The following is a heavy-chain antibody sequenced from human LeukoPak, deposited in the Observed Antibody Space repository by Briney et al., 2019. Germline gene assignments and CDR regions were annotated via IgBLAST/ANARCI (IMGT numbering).Heavy chain of an antibody. V-gene: IGHV4-59*01. D-gene: IGHD2-15*01. CDR1: GGSISSYY. CDR2: IYYSGST. J-gene: IGHJ6*02. CDR3: ARGGVVVAAQTSYYGMDV. Sequence: PSETLSLTCTVSGGSISSYYWSWIRQPPGKGLEWIGYIYYSGSTNYNPSLKSRVTISVDTSKNQFSLKLSSVTAADTAVYYCARGGVVVAAQTSYYGMDVWGQGTTVTVSS.